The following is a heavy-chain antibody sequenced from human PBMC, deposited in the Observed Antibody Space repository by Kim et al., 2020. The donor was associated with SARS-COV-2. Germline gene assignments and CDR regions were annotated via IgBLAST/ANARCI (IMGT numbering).Heavy chain of an antibody. Sequence: TVYADSVKCRFTISRDNAKNSMYLQMNSLRAEDTALYHCARRDAFGWFDPWGQGTLVSVSS. J-gene: IGHJ5*02. V-gene: IGHV3-20*01. D-gene: IGHD3-10*01. CDR3: ARRDAFGWFDP. CDR2: T.